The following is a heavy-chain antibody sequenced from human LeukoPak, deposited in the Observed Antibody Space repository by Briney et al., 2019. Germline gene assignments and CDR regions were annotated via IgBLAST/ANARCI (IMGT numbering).Heavy chain of an antibody. Sequence: PGGSLRLSCAASGFTFSSYAMSWVRQAPGKGLEWVSAISGSGGSTYYADSVKGRFTISRDNSKNTLYLQMNSLRAEDTAVYYCAKDAFSLHYDSSGYWDYWGQGTLVTVSS. D-gene: IGHD3-22*01. CDR1: GFTFSSYA. V-gene: IGHV3-23*01. CDR3: AKDAFSLHYDSSGYWDY. J-gene: IGHJ4*02. CDR2: ISGSGGST.